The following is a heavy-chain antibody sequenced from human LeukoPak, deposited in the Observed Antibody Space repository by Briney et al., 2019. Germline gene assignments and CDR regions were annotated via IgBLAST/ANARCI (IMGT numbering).Heavy chain of an antibody. CDR2: INPSGGST. Sequence: ASVKVSCKASGYTFTSYYMHWVRQAPGQGLEWMGIINPSGGSTTYAQKFQGRVTMTRDMYTSTVYMELSSLRSEDTAVYYCARAGPPTSNYDSWSGYFFWGQGTLVTVSS. CDR3: ARAGPPTSNYDSWSGYFF. J-gene: IGHJ4*02. D-gene: IGHD3-3*01. V-gene: IGHV1-46*01. CDR1: GYTFTSYY.